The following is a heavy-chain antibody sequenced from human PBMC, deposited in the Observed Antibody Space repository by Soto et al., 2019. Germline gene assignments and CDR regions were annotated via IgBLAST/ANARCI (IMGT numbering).Heavy chain of an antibody. J-gene: IGHJ4*02. CDR3: ARDDEEELDRWLQFLGY. V-gene: IGHV3-23*01. Sequence: PGGSLRLSCAASGFTFSNYAMSWVRQAPGKGLEWVSSISGGGLITYYADSVRGRFTISRDNSKNTLYLQMNSLRADDTAVYYCARDDEEELDRWLQFLGYWGQGTLVTVSS. CDR2: ISGGGLIT. CDR1: GFTFSNYA. D-gene: IGHD5-12*01.